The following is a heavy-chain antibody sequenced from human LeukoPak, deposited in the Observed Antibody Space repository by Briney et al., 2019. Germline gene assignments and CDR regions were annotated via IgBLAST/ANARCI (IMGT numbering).Heavy chain of an antibody. D-gene: IGHD3-16*01. CDR3: AKRGIVIRAVLVVGFHKEAYFFDG. V-gene: IGHV3-23*01. CDR1: GITLSNYG. Sequence: PGGSLRLSCAVSGITLSNYGMSWVRQAPGRGLEWVACISGSGGGIFYADSVKGRFTISRDNPKNTLYLQMNSLRAEDTAVYFCAKRGIVIRAVLVVGFHKEAYFFDGWGQGALVTVSS. J-gene: IGHJ4*02. CDR2: ISGSGGGI.